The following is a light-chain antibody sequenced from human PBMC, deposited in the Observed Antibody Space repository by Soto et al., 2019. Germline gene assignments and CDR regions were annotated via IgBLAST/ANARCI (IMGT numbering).Light chain of an antibody. CDR3: QQYGGSVT. CDR2: DAS. V-gene: IGKV3-20*01. J-gene: IGKJ4*01. Sequence: EFVLTQSPGTLSLSPGERATLSCRASQTVRNNYLAWYQQKPGQAPRLLIYDASSRATGIPDRFSGGGSGTDFTLTISRLEPEDFAVYYCQQYGGSVTFGGGTKVDIK. CDR1: QTVRNNY.